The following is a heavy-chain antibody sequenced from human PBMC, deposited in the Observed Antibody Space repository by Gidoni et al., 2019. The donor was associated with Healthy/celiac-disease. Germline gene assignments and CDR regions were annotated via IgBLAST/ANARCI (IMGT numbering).Heavy chain of an antibody. D-gene: IGHD7-27*01. CDR2: INHSGST. CDR1: GGSFSGYY. CDR3: ARVKGVRTKLGPFDY. V-gene: IGHV4-34*01. J-gene: IGHJ4*02. Sequence: QLQLQQWGAGLLKPSETLSLTCPVYGGSFSGYYWSWIRQPPGKGLEWIGEINHSGSTNYNPSLKSRVTISVDTSKKQFSLKLSSLTAADTAVYYCARVKGVRTKLGPFDYWGQGTLVTVSS.